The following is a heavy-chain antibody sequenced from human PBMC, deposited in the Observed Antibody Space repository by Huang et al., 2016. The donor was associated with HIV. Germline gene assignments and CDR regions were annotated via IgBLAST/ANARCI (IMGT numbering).Heavy chain of an antibody. CDR3: ARLIGSPSFYYGLDV. CDR2: VYPGDSHT. CDR1: GYRFRSNW. J-gene: IGHJ6*02. D-gene: IGHD3-10*01. Sequence: EVQLVQSGAEVKKPGESLKISCKVSGYRFRSNWIGWVRQLPGKGLEWMGIVYPGDSHTRYSPSFQGKVTISADKSINTAYLQWSSLKASDTAMYYCARLIGSPSFYYGLDVWGQGTTVTVSS. V-gene: IGHV5-51*01.